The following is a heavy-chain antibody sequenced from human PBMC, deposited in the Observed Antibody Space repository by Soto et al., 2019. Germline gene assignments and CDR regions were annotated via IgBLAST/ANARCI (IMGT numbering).Heavy chain of an antibody. V-gene: IGHV3-23*01. CDR3: AKCPRMATTGNYFHY. Sequence: EVQLLESGGGLVQPGGSLRLSCAASAFPFSTYAMAWVRQAPGKGLEWVSGITDSGSGTYYADSVRGRFTISRDNSRSTLYLQLSSLRVDDTAVYYCAKCPRMATTGNYFHYWGQGTLVTVSS. CDR2: ITDSGSGT. J-gene: IGHJ4*02. CDR1: AFPFSTYA. D-gene: IGHD1-1*01.